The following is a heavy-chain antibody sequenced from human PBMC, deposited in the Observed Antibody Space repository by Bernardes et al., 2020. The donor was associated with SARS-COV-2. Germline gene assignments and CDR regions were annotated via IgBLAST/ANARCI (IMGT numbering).Heavy chain of an antibody. V-gene: IGHV4-39*01. CDR3: ARQGYSSPSIHYYGMDV. D-gene: IGHD6-6*01. CDR2: IYYSGST. CDR1: GGSISSSSYY. Sequence: SETLSLTCTVSGGSISSSSYYWGWIRQPPGKGLEWIGSIYYSGSTHYNPSLKSRVTISVDTSKNQFSLKLSSVTAADTAVYYCARQGYSSPSIHYYGMDVWGQGNTVTVSS. J-gene: IGHJ6*02.